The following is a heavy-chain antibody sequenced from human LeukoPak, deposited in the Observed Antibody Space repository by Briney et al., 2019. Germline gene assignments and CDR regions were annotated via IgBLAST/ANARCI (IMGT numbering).Heavy chain of an antibody. CDR2: IYYSGST. J-gene: IGHJ4*02. CDR1: GGSISSGSYY. Sequence: SETLSLTCSVSGGSISSGSYYWGWIRQPPGKGLEWIGSIYYSGSTYYNPSLKSRVTISVDTSKNQFSLKLSSVTAADTAVYYCARHDSSLIYSRGWLPFGYWGQGTLVTVSS. V-gene: IGHV4-39*01. D-gene: IGHD6-19*01. CDR3: ARHDSSLIYSRGWLPFGY.